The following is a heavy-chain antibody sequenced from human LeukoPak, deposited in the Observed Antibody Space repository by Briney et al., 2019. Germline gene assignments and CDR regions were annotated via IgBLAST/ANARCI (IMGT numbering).Heavy chain of an antibody. CDR3: ARGQDYGDYTY. CDR2: ISSSSDYI. J-gene: IGHJ4*02. CDR1: GFTFNNYI. D-gene: IGHD4-17*01. V-gene: IGHV3-21*01. Sequence: PGGSLRLSCAASGFTFNNYIMNWVRQAPGKGLEWGSSISSSSDYIYYADSVKGRFTISRDNAKNSLYLQMNSLRAEDMAVYYCARGQDYGDYTYWGQGTLVTVSS.